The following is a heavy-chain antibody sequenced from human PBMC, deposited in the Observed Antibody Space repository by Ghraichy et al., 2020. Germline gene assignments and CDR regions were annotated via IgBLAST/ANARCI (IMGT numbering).Heavy chain of an antibody. CDR3: TTHLYCSSTTCPSGNDYGLDV. Sequence: ASVKVSCTISGYILSELSIHWVRQAPGKGLEWMGSFDPEDGKTIYAQKFQGSVTMTVDTSTETPYMEVSGLRSEDTAVYYCTTHLYCSSTTCPSGNDYGLDVWGQGTSVPV. CDR2: FDPEDGKT. CDR1: GYILSELS. J-gene: IGHJ6*02. V-gene: IGHV1-24*01. D-gene: IGHD2-2*01.